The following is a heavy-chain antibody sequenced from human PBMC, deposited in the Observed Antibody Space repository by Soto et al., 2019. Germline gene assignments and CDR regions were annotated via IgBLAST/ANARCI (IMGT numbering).Heavy chain of an antibody. V-gene: IGHV1-69*13. CDR1: GGTFSSYA. D-gene: IGHD3-3*01. CDR3: ARVKEVWSGYYSGYYFDY. Sequence: SVKVSCKASGGTFSSYAISWVRQAPGQGLEWMGGIIPIFGTANYAQKFQGRVTITADESTSTAYMELSSLRSEDTAVYYCARVKEVWSGYYSGYYFDYWGQGTLVTVSS. J-gene: IGHJ4*02. CDR2: IIPIFGTA.